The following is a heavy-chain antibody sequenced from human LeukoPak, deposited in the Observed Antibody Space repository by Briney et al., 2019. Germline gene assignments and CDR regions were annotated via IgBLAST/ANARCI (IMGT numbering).Heavy chain of an antibody. CDR3: ARSGYSGYDWEDY. CDR2: IYSSGST. D-gene: IGHD5-12*01. V-gene: IGHV4-61*05. J-gene: IGHJ4*02. CDR1: GGSISSSSYY. Sequence: SETLSLTCTVSGGSISSSSYYWGWIRQPPGKGLEWIGYIYSSGSTSYNPSLKSRVTISVDTSKNQFSLKLSSVTAADTAVYFCARSGYSGYDWEDYWGQGTLVTVSS.